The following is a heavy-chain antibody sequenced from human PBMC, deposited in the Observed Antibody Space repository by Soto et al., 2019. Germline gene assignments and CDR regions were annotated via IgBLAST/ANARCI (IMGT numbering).Heavy chain of an antibody. Sequence: PGGSLRLSCAASGFTFSSYGMHWVRQAPGKGLEWVAVIWYDGSNKYYADSVKGRFTISRDNSKNTLYLQMNSLRAEDTAVYYCARESYYGSGSYYNARGGNWNGSLDFDYWGQGTLVTVSS. V-gene: IGHV3-33*01. J-gene: IGHJ4*02. CDR3: ARESYYGSGSYYNARGGNWNGSLDFDY. CDR1: GFTFSSYG. D-gene: IGHD3-10*01. CDR2: IWYDGSNK.